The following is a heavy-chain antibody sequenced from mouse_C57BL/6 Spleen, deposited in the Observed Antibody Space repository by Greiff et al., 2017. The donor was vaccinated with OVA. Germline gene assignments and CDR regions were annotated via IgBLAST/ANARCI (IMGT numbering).Heavy chain of an antibody. CDR3: ARYYYGSSSYWYFDV. J-gene: IGHJ1*03. CDR2: IYPGDGDT. Sequence: LEESGAELVKPGASVKISCKASGYAFSSYWMNWVKQRPGKGLEWIGQIYPGDGDTNYNGKFKGKATLTADKSSSTAYMQLSSLTSEDSAVYFGARYYYGSSSYWYFDVWGTGTTVTVSS. D-gene: IGHD1-1*01. V-gene: IGHV1-80*01. CDR1: GYAFSSYW.